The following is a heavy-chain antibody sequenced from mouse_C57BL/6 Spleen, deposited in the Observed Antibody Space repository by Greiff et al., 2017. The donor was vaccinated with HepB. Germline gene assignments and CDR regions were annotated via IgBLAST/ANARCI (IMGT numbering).Heavy chain of an antibody. Sequence: VQLKESGGGLVQPKGSLKLSCAASGFSFNTYAMNWVRQAPGKGLEWVARIRSKSNNYATYYADSVKDRFTISRDDSESMLYLQMNNLKTEDTAMYYCGRDYYGSSPWFAYWGQGTLVTVSA. CDR3: GRDYYGSSPWFAY. CDR2: IRSKSNNYAT. J-gene: IGHJ3*01. CDR1: GFSFNTYA. D-gene: IGHD1-1*01. V-gene: IGHV10-1*01.